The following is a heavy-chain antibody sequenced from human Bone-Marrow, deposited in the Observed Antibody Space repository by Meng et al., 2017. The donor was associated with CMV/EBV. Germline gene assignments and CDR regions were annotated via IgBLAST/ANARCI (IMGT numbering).Heavy chain of an antibody. J-gene: IGHJ4*02. CDR3: AKDSEYSRPLGNFDY. CDR2: VGPSETST. Sequence: SVKVSCKASGYPFTNYYMHWVRQAPGQGLEWMGVVGPSETSTNIAQKFQGRVTLTSDTSTRTVYMELRSLRSEDTAVYYCAKDSEYSRPLGNFDYWGQGTLVTVSS. CDR1: GYPFTNYY. D-gene: IGHD6-6*01. V-gene: IGHV1-46*01.